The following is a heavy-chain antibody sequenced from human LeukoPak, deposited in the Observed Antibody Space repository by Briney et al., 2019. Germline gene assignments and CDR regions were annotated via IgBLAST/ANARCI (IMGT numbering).Heavy chain of an antibody. V-gene: IGHV3-23*01. Sequence: GGSLRLSCAASGFTFSAYGMSWVRQAPGKGLEWVTHISDTVRDTWYANSVKGRFIISRDNSRDTVYLQMSSLRPEDTALYFCAKDNYGGIFASWGQGTLVTVSS. CDR1: GFTFSAYG. CDR2: ISDTVRDT. CDR3: AKDNYGGIFAS. J-gene: IGHJ4*02. D-gene: IGHD4-17*01.